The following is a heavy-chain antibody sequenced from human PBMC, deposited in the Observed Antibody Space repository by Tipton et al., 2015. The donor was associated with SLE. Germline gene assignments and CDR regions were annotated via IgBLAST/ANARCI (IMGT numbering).Heavy chain of an antibody. CDR2: FAHSGST. V-gene: IGHV4-38-2*01. CDR1: GFTFSDHY. Sequence: LRLSCAASGFTFSDHYMDWVRQAPGKGLEWIGSFAHSGSTFYNPSLRTRVSISTDTSKNEFSLRLTSVTAADTAVYYCARGGLTLFGMVTSDYWGQGTLVTVSS. CDR3: ARGGLTLFGMVTSDY. D-gene: IGHD3-3*01. J-gene: IGHJ4*02.